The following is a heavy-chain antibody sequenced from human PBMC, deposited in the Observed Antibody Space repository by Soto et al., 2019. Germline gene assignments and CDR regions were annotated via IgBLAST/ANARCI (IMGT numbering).Heavy chain of an antibody. Sequence: QVQLVEAGGGWVKPGGSLRLSCAASGFTFSDYYMSWIRQAPGKGLEWVSYISSSGSTIYYADSVKGRFTISRDNAKNSLYLQMNSLRAEDTAVYYCASNALSGISWFDPWGQGTLVTVSS. V-gene: IGHV3-11*01. CDR1: GFTFSDYY. D-gene: IGHD3-10*01. CDR2: ISSSGSTI. CDR3: ASNALSGISWFDP. J-gene: IGHJ5*02.